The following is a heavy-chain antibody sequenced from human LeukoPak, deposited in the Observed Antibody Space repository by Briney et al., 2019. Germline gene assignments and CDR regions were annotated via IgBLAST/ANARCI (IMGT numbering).Heavy chain of an antibody. V-gene: IGHV3-11*04. J-gene: IGHJ4*02. D-gene: IGHD3-22*01. Sequence: GGSLRLSCAGSGFTFSDYYMNWIRQAPGKGLEWVSYISGSGSTTYYADSVKGRFTISRDNAKKSLDLQMNSLRGEDMAVYYCARRRLDYYDSAGYYCDYWGQGTLVTVSS. CDR3: ARRRLDYYDSAGYYCDY. CDR1: GFTFSDYY. CDR2: ISGSGSTT.